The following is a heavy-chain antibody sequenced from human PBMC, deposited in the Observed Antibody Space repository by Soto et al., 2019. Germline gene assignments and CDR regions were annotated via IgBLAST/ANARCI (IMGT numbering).Heavy chain of an antibody. D-gene: IGHD4-17*01. V-gene: IGHV2-5*01. CDR2: IYWNDDK. Sequence: GPTLANPTQTLTLSCTFSGFSLSTSGVGVGWIRQPPGKALEWLALIYWNDDKRYSPSLKSRLTITKDTSKNQVVLTMTNMDPVDTATYYCAHRPTVPPREVYYFDYWGQGTLVTVSS. J-gene: IGHJ4*02. CDR1: GFSLSTSGVG. CDR3: AHRPTVPPREVYYFDY.